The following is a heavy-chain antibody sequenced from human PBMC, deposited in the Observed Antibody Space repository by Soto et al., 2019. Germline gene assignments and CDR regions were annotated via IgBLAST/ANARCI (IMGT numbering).Heavy chain of an antibody. CDR2: VYHTGRT. Sequence: SGTLALTCTVSGGSFKSGSFSWSWIRQPPGKGLEWIGYVYHTGRTSYNPSLRRLVSISMDTSKNQFSLKLDPVTAAVTAAYFCARAFAYFDSWGQGTLVTVSS. D-gene: IGHD3-3*01. J-gene: IGHJ4*02. CDR3: ARAFAYFDS. V-gene: IGHV4-61*01. CDR1: GGSFKSGSFS.